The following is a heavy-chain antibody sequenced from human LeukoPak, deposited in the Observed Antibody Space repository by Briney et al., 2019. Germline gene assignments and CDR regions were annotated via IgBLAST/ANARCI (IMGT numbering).Heavy chain of an antibody. Sequence: ASVKVSCKASGYTFTSYAMNWVRQATGQGLEWMGWMNPNSGNTGYAQKFQGRVTMTRNTSISTAYMELSSLRSEDTAVYYCARGRYTSSWYEGYYYYGMDVWGQGTTVTVSS. CDR2: MNPNSGNT. CDR1: GYTFTSYA. CDR3: ARGRYTSSWYEGYYYYGMDV. D-gene: IGHD6-13*01. V-gene: IGHV1-8*02. J-gene: IGHJ6*02.